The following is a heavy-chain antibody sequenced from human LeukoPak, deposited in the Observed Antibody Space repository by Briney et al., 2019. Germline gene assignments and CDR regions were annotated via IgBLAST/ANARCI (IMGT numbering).Heavy chain of an antibody. J-gene: IGHJ4*02. D-gene: IGHD5-18*01. CDR2: IDYSGST. Sequence: SETLSLTCTVSGDSISTYYWSWIRQPPGKGLEWIGYIDYSGSTNYNPSLKSRVTISVDTSNNQFSLKLSSVTAADTAVYYCARQGYSYGSYYFDYWGQGTLVTVSS. V-gene: IGHV4-59*08. CDR1: GDSISTYY. CDR3: ARQGYSYGSYYFDY.